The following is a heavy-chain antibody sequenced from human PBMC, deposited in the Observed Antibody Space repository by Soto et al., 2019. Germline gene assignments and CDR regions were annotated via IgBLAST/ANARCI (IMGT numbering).Heavy chain of an antibody. J-gene: IGHJ6*02. CDR3: ARDDATYCGGDCYRYFFYGLDV. D-gene: IGHD2-21*02. Sequence: QVQLVQSGAEVKKPGSLVKISCKASGGTFINHAFSWVRQAPGQGLEWMGGIIPMFGTADYSQKFQGRVTITADESTTTAHMELSSLRSDDSAVYYCARDDATYCGGDCYRYFFYGLDVWGQGTTVTVSS. CDR1: GGTFINHA. V-gene: IGHV1-69*01. CDR2: IIPMFGTA.